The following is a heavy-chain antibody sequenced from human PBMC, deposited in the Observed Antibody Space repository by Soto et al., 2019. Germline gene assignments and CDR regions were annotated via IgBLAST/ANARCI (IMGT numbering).Heavy chain of an antibody. CDR2: ISYDGSNK. V-gene: IGHV3-30*18. CDR3: AKDPYYYDSSGYYDY. Sequence: QVQLVESGGGVVQPGRSLRLSCAASGFTFSSYGMHWVRQAPGKGLEWVAVISYDGSNKYYADSVKGRFTISRDNSKNTLYLQMNRLRAEDTAVYYCAKDPYYYDSSGYYDYWGQGTLVTVSS. CDR1: GFTFSSYG. J-gene: IGHJ4*02. D-gene: IGHD3-22*01.